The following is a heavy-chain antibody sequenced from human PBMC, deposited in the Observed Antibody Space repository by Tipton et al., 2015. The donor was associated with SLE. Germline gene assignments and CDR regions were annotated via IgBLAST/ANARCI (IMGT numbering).Heavy chain of an antibody. V-gene: IGHV4-39*07. CDR1: GGSISSSSYY. D-gene: IGHD7-27*01. CDR2: IYYSGST. Sequence: TLSLTCTVSGGSISSSSYYWGWIRQPPGKGLEWIGSIYYSGSTYYNPSLKSRVTISVDTSKNQFSLKLSSVTAADTAVYYCARGDLTVADYWGQGTLVTVSS. J-gene: IGHJ4*02. CDR3: ARGDLTVADY.